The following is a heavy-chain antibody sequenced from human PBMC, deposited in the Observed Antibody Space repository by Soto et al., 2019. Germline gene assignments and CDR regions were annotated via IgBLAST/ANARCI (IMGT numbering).Heavy chain of an antibody. V-gene: IGHV4-30-2*01. CDR3: AAGGGLPRYY. CDR1: GGSISSGGYS. D-gene: IGHD5-12*01. CDR2: IYHSGST. J-gene: IGHJ4*02. Sequence: QLQLQESGSGLVKPSQTLSLTCAVSGGSISSGGYSWSWIRQPPGKGLEWIGYIYHSGSTYYNPSRNRRVTISVDRYKNQFSLKLSSVTAADTAVYYCAAGGGLPRYYWGQGTLVTVSS.